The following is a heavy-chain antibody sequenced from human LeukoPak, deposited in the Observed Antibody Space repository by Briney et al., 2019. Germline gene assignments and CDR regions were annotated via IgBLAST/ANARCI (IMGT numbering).Heavy chain of an antibody. CDR2: VYYSGRT. CDR1: GGSVSSDSYY. Sequence: SETLSLTCTVSGGSVSSDSYYWHWIRKSPGKGLEWVGFVYYSGRTKYNPSLKSRVTISIDTSKNQVSLNLRSVTAADTAIYFCVREASTSYYDSSGYYRQTETFDVWGQGTMVTVPS. V-gene: IGHV4-61*01. D-gene: IGHD3-22*01. J-gene: IGHJ3*01. CDR3: VREASTSYYDSSGYYRQTETFDV.